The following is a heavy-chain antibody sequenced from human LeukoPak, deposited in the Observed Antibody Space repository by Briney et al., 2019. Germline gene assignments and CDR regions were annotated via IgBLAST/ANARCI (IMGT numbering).Heavy chain of an antibody. CDR1: GYTFTNYW. CDR3: ARSRSEIGVYDY. CDR2: IYPGDSDT. Sequence: GESLKISCKGSGYTFTNYWIAWVRQMPGKGLEWMGIIYPGDSDTRYSPSFQGQVTISADKSINTAYLQWSSLEASDTAMYYCARSRSEIGVYDYWGQGTLVTVSS. J-gene: IGHJ4*02. V-gene: IGHV5-51*01. D-gene: IGHD3-22*01.